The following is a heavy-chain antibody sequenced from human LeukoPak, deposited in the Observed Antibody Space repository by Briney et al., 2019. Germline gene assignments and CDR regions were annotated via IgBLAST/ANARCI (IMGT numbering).Heavy chain of an antibody. CDR3: AREPGVTPGHYYGMDV. CDR2: IIPILGIA. D-gene: IGHD5-18*01. V-gene: IGHV1-69*04. Sequence: ASVKVSCKASGGTFSSYAISWVRQAPGQGLEWMGRIIPILGIANYAQKFQGRVTITADKSTSTAYMELSSLRSEDTAVYYCAREPGVTPGHYYGMDVWGQGTTVTVSS. CDR1: GGTFSSYA. J-gene: IGHJ6*02.